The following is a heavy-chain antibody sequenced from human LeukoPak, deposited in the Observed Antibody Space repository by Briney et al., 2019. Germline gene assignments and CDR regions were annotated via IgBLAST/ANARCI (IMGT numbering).Heavy chain of an antibody. CDR1: GFTFSSYG. V-gene: IGHV3-33*01. CDR2: IWYDGSNK. J-gene: IGHJ4*02. Sequence: PGGSLRLSCAASGFTFSSYGMHWVRQAPGKGLEWVAVIWYDGSNKYYADSVKGRFTISRDNSKNTLYLQMNSLRAEDTAVYYCARAPEEAARPGRTLKNGLDYWGQGTLVTVSS. D-gene: IGHD6-6*01. CDR3: ARAPEEAARPGRTLKNGLDY.